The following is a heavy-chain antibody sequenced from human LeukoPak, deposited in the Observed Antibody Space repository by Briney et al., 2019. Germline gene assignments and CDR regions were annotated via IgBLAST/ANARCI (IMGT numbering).Heavy chain of an antibody. D-gene: IGHD1-26*01. CDR3: ARDDASDPSASFDL. J-gene: IGHJ3*01. CDR2: NNPQSGGT. V-gene: IGHV1-2*02. Sequence: ASVKVSCKASGYSFRDDYIYWIRQAPGQRLERVGWNNPQSGGTKYAQKFQGRVTMTGDTSINTAYMELNSLRSDDTAVYYCARDDASDPSASFDLWGQGTLVTVSS. CDR1: GYSFRDDY.